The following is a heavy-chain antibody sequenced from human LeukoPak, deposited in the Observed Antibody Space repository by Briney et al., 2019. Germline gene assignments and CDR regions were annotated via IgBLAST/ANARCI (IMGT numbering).Heavy chain of an antibody. CDR1: GFTFSGST. CDR2: IRSKPNNYVT. Sequence: GGSLRLSCAASGFTFSGSTMHWVRQASGKGLEWVGRIRSKPNNYVTAYAASVKGRFTISRDDSKNTAYLQMNSLKTGDTAVYYCTLFYDSSGYYPFDYWGQGTLVTVSS. V-gene: IGHV3-73*01. CDR3: TLFYDSSGYYPFDY. D-gene: IGHD3-22*01. J-gene: IGHJ4*02.